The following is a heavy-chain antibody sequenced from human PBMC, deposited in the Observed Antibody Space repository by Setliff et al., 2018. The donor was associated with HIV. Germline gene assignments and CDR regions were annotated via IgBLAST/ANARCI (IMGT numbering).Heavy chain of an antibody. V-gene: IGHV3-33*07. CDR2: IRHDGSYG. J-gene: IGHJ6*03. D-gene: IGHD3-10*01. CDR3: ARAMNHYGSGTFEYYYYMDV. CDR1: GITFSDFG. Sequence: GSLRLSCEVSGITFSDFGMYWVRQAPGKGLEWVAMIRHDGSYGYYTESVKDRFTVSRDNSKKSMYLQMNSLRGEDTAVYYCARAMNHYGSGTFEYYYYMDVWGKGTTVTVSS.